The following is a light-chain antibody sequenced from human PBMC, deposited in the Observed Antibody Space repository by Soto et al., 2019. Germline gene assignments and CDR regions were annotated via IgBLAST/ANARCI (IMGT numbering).Light chain of an antibody. V-gene: IGKV1-9*01. CDR2: AAS. J-gene: IGKJ5*01. Sequence: IQLTQSPSSLYASVGDRVTITCRASQAISTHLAWFAQKPGRAPQLLIYAASTLHSGVPSRFSGSGSGTDFTLTISSLQPEDFATYYCQHLNTYPITFGPGTRMEIK. CDR3: QHLNTYPIT. CDR1: QAISTH.